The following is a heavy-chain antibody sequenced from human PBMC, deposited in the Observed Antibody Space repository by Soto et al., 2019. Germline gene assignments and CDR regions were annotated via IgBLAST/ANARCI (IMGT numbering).Heavy chain of an antibody. J-gene: IGHJ4*02. CDR3: ARGAFIAARHVPFDY. V-gene: IGHV1-69*13. Sequence: SVKVSCKASGGTFSSYAISWVRQAPGQGLEWMGGIIPIFGAANYAQKFQGRVTITADESTSTAYMELSSLRSEDTAVYYCARGAFIAARHVPFDYWGQGTRVTVSS. D-gene: IGHD6-6*01. CDR1: GGTFSSYA. CDR2: IIPIFGAA.